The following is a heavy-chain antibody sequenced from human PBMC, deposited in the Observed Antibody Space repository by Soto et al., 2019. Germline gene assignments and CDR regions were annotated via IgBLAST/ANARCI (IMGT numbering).Heavy chain of an antibody. J-gene: IGHJ2*01. Sequence: EVQLLESGGGLVQPGGSLRLSCAASGFTFSSYAMYWVRQAPGKGLEWDSVISGSGGSTYYADSVKGRFTISRDNSKSTLYLQMNSLRAEDTAVYYCAKDESRRNRRYFDLWGRGTLVTVSS. D-gene: IGHD4-4*01. CDR1: GFTFSSYA. V-gene: IGHV3-23*01. CDR2: ISGSGGST. CDR3: AKDESRRNRRYFDL.